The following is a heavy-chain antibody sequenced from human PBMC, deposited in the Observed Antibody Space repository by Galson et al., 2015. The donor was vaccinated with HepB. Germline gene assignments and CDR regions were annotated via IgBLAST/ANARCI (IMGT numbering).Heavy chain of an antibody. CDR2: IRSKASGHAT. V-gene: IGHV3-73*01. Sequence: LRLSCAASGFAFSGSAIHWVRQASGKGPEWVGCIRSKASGHATEYTASLKGRFTISRDDSKNTAYLHMNSLKIEDTAVYYCTRLGDLSGYSSSWGQGTLVTFSS. CDR3: TRLGDLSGYSSS. CDR1: GFAFSGSA. D-gene: IGHD2-2*01. J-gene: IGHJ4*02.